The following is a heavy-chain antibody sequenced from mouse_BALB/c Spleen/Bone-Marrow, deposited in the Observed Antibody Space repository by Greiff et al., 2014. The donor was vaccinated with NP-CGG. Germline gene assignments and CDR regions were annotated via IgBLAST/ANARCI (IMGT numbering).Heavy chain of an antibody. CDR1: GFNIKDTY. J-gene: IGHJ4*01. CDR3: ARWEYYAMDY. V-gene: IGHV14-3*02. D-gene: IGHD4-1*01. Sequence: EVQLQQSGAELVKPGASVKLSCTASGFNIKDTYMHWVKQRPEQGLEWIGRIDPANGNTKYDPKFQGKATITADTSSNTAYLQLSSLTSEDTAVYYCARWEYYAMDYWGQGTSVTVST. CDR2: IDPANGNT.